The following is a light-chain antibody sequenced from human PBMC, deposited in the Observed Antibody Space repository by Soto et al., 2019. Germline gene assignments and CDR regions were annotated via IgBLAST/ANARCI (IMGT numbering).Light chain of an antibody. Sequence: IQMTQSPSSLSASVVDRVTITCQATQDIRKYLNWYQQKPGKAPKLLIYAASSLQSGVPSRFSGSGSGTDFTLTISSLQPEDFATYYCQQSYSTPLTFGGGTKVDI. V-gene: IGKV1-39*01. CDR2: AAS. CDR1: QDIRKY. CDR3: QQSYSTPLT. J-gene: IGKJ4*01.